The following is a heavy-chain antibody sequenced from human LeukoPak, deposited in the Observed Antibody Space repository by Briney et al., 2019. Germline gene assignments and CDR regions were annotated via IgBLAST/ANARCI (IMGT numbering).Heavy chain of an antibody. CDR1: GFTFDDYA. CDR3: AKSTDYYYDIRPYDY. Sequence: GGSLRLSCAASGFTFDDYAMHWVRQAPGKGLEWVSGISWNSGSIGYADSVKGRFTISRDNAKNSLYLQMNNLRAEDTALYYCAKSTDYYYDIRPYDYWGQGTLVTVSS. J-gene: IGHJ4*02. CDR2: ISWNSGSI. D-gene: IGHD3-22*01. V-gene: IGHV3-9*01.